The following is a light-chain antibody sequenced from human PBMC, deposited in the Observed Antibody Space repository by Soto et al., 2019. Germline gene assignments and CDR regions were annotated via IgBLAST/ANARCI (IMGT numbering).Light chain of an antibody. V-gene: IGKV3-15*01. Sequence: EIVMTQSPATLSVSPGERATLSCRASQSVSSNLAWYQQKPGQAPRLLIYGASTRAPGIPARFSGSGSGTDFTPTISSLQSEDFPVYYRQQYNNWPRTVGQGTKVEI. CDR1: QSVSSN. CDR3: QQYNNWPRT. CDR2: GAS. J-gene: IGKJ1*01.